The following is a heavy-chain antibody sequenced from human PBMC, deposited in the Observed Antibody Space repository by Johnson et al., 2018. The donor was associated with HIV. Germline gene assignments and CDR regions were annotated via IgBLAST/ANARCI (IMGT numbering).Heavy chain of an antibody. J-gene: IGHJ3*02. Sequence: VQLVESGGGLVQPGGSLRLSCAASGFTVSSNYMSWVRQAPGKGLEWVSVIYSGGSTYYADSVKGRFTISRDNSKNTRYLQMNSLRAEDTALYYCARGSYYDSSGDAFDIWGQGTMVTVSS. CDR1: GFTVSSNY. D-gene: IGHD3-22*01. V-gene: IGHV3-66*02. CDR3: ARGSYYDSSGDAFDI. CDR2: IYSGGST.